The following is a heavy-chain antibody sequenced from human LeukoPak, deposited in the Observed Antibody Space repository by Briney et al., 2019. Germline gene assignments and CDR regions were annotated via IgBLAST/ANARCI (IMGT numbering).Heavy chain of an antibody. CDR1: GGTFSSYA. V-gene: IGHV1-69*13. J-gene: IGHJ4*02. D-gene: IGHD4-23*01. CDR2: IIPIFGTA. Sequence: SVKVSCKASGGTFSSYAISWVRQAPGQGLEWMGGIIPIFGTANYAQKFQGRVTITADESTSTAYMELSSLRSEDTAVYYCARDHPGGDYGGNAGSGYYFDYWGQGTLVTVSS. CDR3: ARDHPGGDYGGNAGSGYYFDY.